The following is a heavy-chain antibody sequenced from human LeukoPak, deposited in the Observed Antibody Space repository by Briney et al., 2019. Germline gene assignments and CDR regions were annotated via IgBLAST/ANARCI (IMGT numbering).Heavy chain of an antibody. Sequence: GGSLRLSCAASGFPFSSYTMSWVRQAPGMGLEWVSAISAGGGSTYYADSVKGRFTISRDSSKNTLYLQMNSLRAEDTAIYYCAKDRAVTSDSNYVVYWGQGTLVTVSS. V-gene: IGHV3-23*01. CDR3: AKDRAVTSDSNYVVY. J-gene: IGHJ4*02. CDR2: ISAGGGST. CDR1: GFPFSSYT. D-gene: IGHD3-3*01.